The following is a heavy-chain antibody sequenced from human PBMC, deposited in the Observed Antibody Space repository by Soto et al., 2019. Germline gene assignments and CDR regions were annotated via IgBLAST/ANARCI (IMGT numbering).Heavy chain of an antibody. V-gene: IGHV1-58*01. CDR3: AADFYVPRYGMDD. CDR1: GFTLTSSA. J-gene: IGHJ6*02. CDR2: IVVGSGNT. Sequence: GASVKVSCKASGFTLTSSAVQWVRQARGQRLEWIGWIVVGSGNTNYAQDFQERVTITREMSTSTAYMELSSLRSEDTAVYYCAADFYVPRYGMDDWGQGNTVTVSS. D-gene: IGHD3-16*01.